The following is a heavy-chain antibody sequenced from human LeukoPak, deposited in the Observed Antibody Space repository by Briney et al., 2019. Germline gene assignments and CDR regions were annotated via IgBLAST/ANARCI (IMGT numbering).Heavy chain of an antibody. CDR2: ISGSGDNT. J-gene: IGHJ4*02. CDR1: GFTFNIYT. CDR3: AKGGGGSCYSGSDY. D-gene: IGHD2-15*01. Sequence: PGGSLRLSCAASGFTFNIYTMNWVRQSPGKGLEWVSVISGSGDNTYYADSVKGRFTISRDNSKNTLYLQMNSLRAEDTAVYYCAKGGGGSCYSGSDYWGQGTLLTVSS. V-gene: IGHV3-23*01.